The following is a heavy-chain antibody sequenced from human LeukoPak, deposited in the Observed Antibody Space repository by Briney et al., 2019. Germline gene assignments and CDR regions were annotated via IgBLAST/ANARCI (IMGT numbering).Heavy chain of an antibody. Sequence: SETLSLTCTVSDYSISSGYYWGWIRQPPGKGLEWIGSIYHSGSTYYNPSLKSRVTISVDTSKNQFSLKLTSVTAADTAVYYCARVLHRFSHYADYWGQGTLVTVSS. CDR1: DYSISSGYY. CDR2: IYHSGST. V-gene: IGHV4-38-2*02. CDR3: ARVLHRFSHYADY. J-gene: IGHJ4*02. D-gene: IGHD1-14*01.